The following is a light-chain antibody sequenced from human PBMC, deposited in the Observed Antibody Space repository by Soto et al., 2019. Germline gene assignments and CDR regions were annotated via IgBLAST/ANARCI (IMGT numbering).Light chain of an antibody. CDR1: QSVRSN. V-gene: IGKV3-15*01. Sequence: ETVMTQSPATLPVSPGERATLSCRASQSVRSNLAWYQQKPGQAPRLLIYGASTRANGVPARFSGSGSGTEFSLTINSLQSDDFALYYCREYDNWPLWTFGQGTKVEVK. CDR3: REYDNWPLWT. CDR2: GAS. J-gene: IGKJ1*01.